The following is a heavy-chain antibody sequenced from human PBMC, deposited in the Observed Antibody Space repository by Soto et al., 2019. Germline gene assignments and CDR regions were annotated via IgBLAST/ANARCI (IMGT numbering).Heavy chain of an antibody. CDR1: GGSFSGYY. Sequence: PSETLSLTCAVYGGSFSGYYWSWIRQPPGKGLEWIGEISHSGSTNYNPSLKSRVTISVDTSKNQFSLKLSSVTAADTAVYYCARGFNWPWGAYCGGDCYSVWFDPWGQGTLVTVSS. V-gene: IGHV4-34*01. D-gene: IGHD2-21*02. J-gene: IGHJ5*02. CDR2: ISHSGST. CDR3: ARGFNWPWGAYCGGDCYSVWFDP.